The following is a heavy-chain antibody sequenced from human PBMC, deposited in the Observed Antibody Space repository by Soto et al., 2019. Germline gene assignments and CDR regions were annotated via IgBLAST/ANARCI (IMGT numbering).Heavy chain of an antibody. J-gene: IGHJ6*02. V-gene: IGHV1-69*06. CDR1: GGTFSSYA. D-gene: IGHD6-19*01. CDR2: IIPIVGTA. CDR3: ARTGSSGWHTHYYGMDV. Sequence: SVKVSCKASGGTFSSYAISWVRQAPGQGLEWVGGIIPIVGTANYAQKFQGRVTITADKSTSTAYMELSSLRSEDTAVYYCARTGSSGWHTHYYGMDVWGQ.